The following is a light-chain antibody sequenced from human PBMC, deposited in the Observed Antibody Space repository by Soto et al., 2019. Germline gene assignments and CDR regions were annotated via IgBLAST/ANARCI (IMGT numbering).Light chain of an antibody. CDR3: PVWDSSSDHLV. CDR2: DDS. J-gene: IGLJ3*02. CDR1: KIGSKS. Sequence: SYELTQPPSVSVAPGQTARITCGGNKIGSKSVHWYQQKPGQAPVVVVYDDSDRPSGTPERFSGSNSGNTATLTISRVEGGDEAEYYCPVWDSSSDHLVIGGGTKLTVL. V-gene: IGLV3-21*02.